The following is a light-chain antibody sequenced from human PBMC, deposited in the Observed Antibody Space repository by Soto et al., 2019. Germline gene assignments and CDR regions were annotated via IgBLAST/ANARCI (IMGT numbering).Light chain of an antibody. Sequence: QSVLTQPPSASGSPGQSVAISCTGTSSDVGASDYVSWYQQHSGKAPKLLLYEVNKRPSGVPDRFSGSKSGNTASLTVSALQAADEADYYCLSHSGSSNVLGTGTKVTVL. CDR3: LSHSGSSNV. CDR2: EVN. V-gene: IGLV2-8*01. J-gene: IGLJ1*01. CDR1: SSDVGASDY.